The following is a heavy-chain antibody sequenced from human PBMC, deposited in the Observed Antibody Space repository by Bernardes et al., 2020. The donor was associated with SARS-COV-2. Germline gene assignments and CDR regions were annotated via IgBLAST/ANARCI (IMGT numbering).Heavy chain of an antibody. D-gene: IGHD1-1*01. CDR2: INFHGRNR. CDR1: GFSFSSYA. Sequence: GGSLRLSCAVSGFSFSSYAMSWVRQAPGKGLEWLADINFHGRNRFYAGSVMGRFTITRDNAQNSVYLQMNSLRVDDTAIYYCAGVSKHDNDYDYYGLDVWGQGTTVTV. V-gene: IGHV3-7*03. J-gene: IGHJ6*02. CDR3: AGVSKHDNDYDYYGLDV.